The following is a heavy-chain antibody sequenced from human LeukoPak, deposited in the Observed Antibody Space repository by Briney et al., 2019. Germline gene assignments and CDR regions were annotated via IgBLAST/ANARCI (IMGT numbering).Heavy chain of an antibody. D-gene: IGHD6-13*01. CDR1: GYTFTSYG. CDR2: ISANNGDT. Sequence: ASVKVSCKASGYTFTSYGISWVRQAPGQGLEWMGWISANNGDTHYAQSLQGRVTMTTDTSTSTAYMDLRSLRSDDTAVYYCASSTYSSSWYKSEYFQHWGQGTLVTVSS. J-gene: IGHJ1*01. CDR3: ASSTYSSSWYKSEYFQH. V-gene: IGHV1-18*01.